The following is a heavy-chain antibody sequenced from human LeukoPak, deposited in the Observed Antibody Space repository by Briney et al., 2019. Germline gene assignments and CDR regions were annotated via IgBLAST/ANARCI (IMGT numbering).Heavy chain of an antibody. Sequence: PSETLSLTCTVSGGSISSYYWSWIRQPPGKGLEWIGYIYYSGSTNYNPSLKSRVTISVDTSKNQFSLKLSSVTAADTAVYYCARHHIVVVPAAPNDAFDIWGQGTMVTVSS. CDR3: ARHHIVVVPAAPNDAFDI. CDR2: IYYSGST. D-gene: IGHD2-2*01. J-gene: IGHJ3*02. CDR1: GGSISSYY. V-gene: IGHV4-59*08.